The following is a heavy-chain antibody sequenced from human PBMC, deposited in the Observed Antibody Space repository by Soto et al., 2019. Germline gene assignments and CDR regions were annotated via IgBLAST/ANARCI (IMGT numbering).Heavy chain of an antibody. V-gene: IGHV1-46*01. J-gene: IGHJ4*02. Sequence: QVQLVQSGAEVKKPGASVKVSCKASGDTFTDYYIHWVRQAPGQGLEWMGTVNPSGGHTTYAQHCLGRRHRDGDTSTSTLYMALTSLTSEDTAVYYCASGGHVVVVTAALDYWGQGTLGTVSS. CDR3: ASGGHVVVVTAALDY. CDR1: GDTFTDYY. CDR2: VNPSGGHT. D-gene: IGHD2-21*02.